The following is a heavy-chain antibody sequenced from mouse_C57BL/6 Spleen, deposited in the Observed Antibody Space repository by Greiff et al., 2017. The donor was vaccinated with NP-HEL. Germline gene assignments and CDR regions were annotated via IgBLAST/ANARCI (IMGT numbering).Heavy chain of an antibody. D-gene: IGHD2-3*01. CDR1: GFSLSTFGMG. V-gene: IGHV8-8*01. Sequence: QPSQTLSLTCSFSGFSLSTFGMGVGWIRQPSGKGLEWLAHIWWDDDKYYNPALKSRLTISKDTSKNQVFLKIANVDTADTATYYCARIFDGYPAGYAMDYWGQGTSVTVSS. CDR3: ARIFDGYPAGYAMDY. J-gene: IGHJ4*01. CDR2: IWWDDDK.